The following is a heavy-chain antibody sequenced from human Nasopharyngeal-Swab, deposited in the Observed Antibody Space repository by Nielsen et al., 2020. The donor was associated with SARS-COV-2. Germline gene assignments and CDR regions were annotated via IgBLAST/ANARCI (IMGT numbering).Heavy chain of an antibody. Sequence: ETLSLTCDVSGASSGSGTWWSWVRQPPGKGLEWIGQIHHSGITNYNPSVRGRVIISLDNSKTQFSLTVTSVTAADTAVYYCVRHRESSGWCFEHWGQGTPVTVSS. CDR3: VRHRESSGWCFEH. J-gene: IGHJ1*01. CDR2: IHHSGIT. D-gene: IGHD6-19*01. V-gene: IGHV4-4*02. CDR1: GASSGSGTW.